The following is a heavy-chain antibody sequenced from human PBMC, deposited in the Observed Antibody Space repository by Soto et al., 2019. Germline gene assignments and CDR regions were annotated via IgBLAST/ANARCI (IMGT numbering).Heavy chain of an antibody. CDR1: GFTFTSSA. Sequence: QMQLVQSGPEVKKPGTSVKVSCKASGFTFTSSAMQWVRQARGQRLEWIGWIVVGSGNTNYAQKFQERVTITRDMSTSTAYMELSSLRSEDTAVYYCAADPLSPWLLSDYYGMDVWGQGTTVTVSS. CDR2: IVVGSGNT. CDR3: AADPLSPWLLSDYYGMDV. V-gene: IGHV1-58*02. D-gene: IGHD3-9*01. J-gene: IGHJ6*02.